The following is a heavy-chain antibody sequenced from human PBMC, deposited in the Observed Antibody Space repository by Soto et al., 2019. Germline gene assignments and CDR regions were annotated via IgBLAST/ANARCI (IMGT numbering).Heavy chain of an antibody. J-gene: IGHJ4*02. CDR3: AKDSLASIVVVPAAFDY. D-gene: IGHD2-2*01. Sequence: PGGSLTLSCASAGFAFHSYALRWVYEGPGRGLEWVSAISGSGGSTYYADSVKGRFTISRDNSKNTLYLQMNSLRAEDTAVYYCAKDSLASIVVVPAAFDYWGQGTLVTVSS. CDR2: ISGSGGST. V-gene: IGHV3-23*01. CDR1: GFAFHSYA.